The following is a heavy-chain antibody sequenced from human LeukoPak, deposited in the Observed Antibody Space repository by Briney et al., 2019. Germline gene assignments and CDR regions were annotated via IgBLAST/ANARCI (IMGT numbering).Heavy chain of an antibody. D-gene: IGHD1-26*01. CDR3: AGFPAGRWRGDAFDI. J-gene: IGHJ3*02. CDR1: GFTFSNYW. CDR2: IKYDGSEK. V-gene: IGHV3-7*01. Sequence: GGSLRLSCAASGFTFSNYWMSWVRQAPGKGLEWVANIKYDGSEKYYEDSVKGRFTVSRDNAKNSLYLQMKSLRVEDTAVYYCAGFPAGRWRGDAFDIWGQGTMVTVSS.